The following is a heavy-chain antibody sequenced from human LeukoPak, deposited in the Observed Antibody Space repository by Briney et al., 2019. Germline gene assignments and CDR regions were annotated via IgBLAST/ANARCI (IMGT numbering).Heavy chain of an antibody. V-gene: IGHV4-59*01. Sequence: PSETLSLTCTVSGGSISSYYWNWIRQPPGKGLEWIGYIYNSGSTNYNPSLKSRLIISVDTSKNQFSLKLSSVTAADTAVYYCARASGNWRVDYWGQGTLVTVSS. D-gene: IGHD1-1*01. CDR1: GGSISSYY. J-gene: IGHJ4*02. CDR2: IYNSGST. CDR3: ARASGNWRVDY.